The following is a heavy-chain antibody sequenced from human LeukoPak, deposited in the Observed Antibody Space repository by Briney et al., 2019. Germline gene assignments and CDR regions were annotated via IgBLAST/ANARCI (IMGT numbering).Heavy chain of an antibody. CDR2: ISGSGGST. V-gene: IGHV3-23*01. Sequence: QPGGSLRLSCAASGFTFSSYAMSWVRQAPGKGLEWVSAISGSGGSTYYADSVKGRFTISRDNSKNTLYLQMNSLRAEDTAVYCCAKDLYCSGGSCYSYYYYYGMDVWGQGTTVTVSS. CDR1: GFTFSSYA. D-gene: IGHD2-15*01. J-gene: IGHJ6*02. CDR3: AKDLYCSGGSCYSYYYYYGMDV.